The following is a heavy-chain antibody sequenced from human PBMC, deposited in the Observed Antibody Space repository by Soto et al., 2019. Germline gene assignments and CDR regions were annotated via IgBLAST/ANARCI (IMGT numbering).Heavy chain of an antibody. CDR2: IWYDGSNK. D-gene: IGHD1-7*01. CDR3: ARDVRGNYNWFDP. V-gene: IGHV3-33*01. CDR1: GFTFSSYG. Sequence: GESLKISCAASGFTFSSYGMHWVRQAPGKGLEWVAVIWYDGSNKYYADSVKGRFTISRDNSKNTLYLQMNSLRAEDTAVYYCARDVRGNYNWFDPWGQGTLVTVSS. J-gene: IGHJ5*02.